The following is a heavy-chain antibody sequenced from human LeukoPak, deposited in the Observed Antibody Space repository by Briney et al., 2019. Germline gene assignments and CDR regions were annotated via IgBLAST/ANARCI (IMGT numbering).Heavy chain of an antibody. Sequence: VASVKVSCKASGGTFSSYAISWVRQAPGQGLEWMGGIIPIFGTASYAQKFQGRVTITADESTSTAYMELSSLRSEDTAVYYCARGSWADQAPPGTIFGVVFDYWGQGTLVTVSS. CDR2: IIPIFGTA. V-gene: IGHV1-69*13. CDR3: ARGSWADQAPPGTIFGVVFDY. D-gene: IGHD3-3*01. J-gene: IGHJ4*02. CDR1: GGTFSSYA.